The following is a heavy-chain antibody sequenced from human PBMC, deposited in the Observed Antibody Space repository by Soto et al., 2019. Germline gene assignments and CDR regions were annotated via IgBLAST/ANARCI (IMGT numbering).Heavy chain of an antibody. V-gene: IGHV1-18*01. CDR1: GYTFTSYG. Sequence: QVQLVQSGAEVKKPGASVKVSCKASGYTFTSYGISWVRQAPGQGLEWMGWISAYNGNTNYAQKLQGRVTMTPDTSTSTAYMELRSLRSDDTAVYYCARVPVRPTVTPNVDTAMPRDYWGQGTLVTVSS. CDR3: ARVPVRPTVTPNVDTAMPRDY. D-gene: IGHD5-18*01. J-gene: IGHJ4*02. CDR2: ISAYNGNT.